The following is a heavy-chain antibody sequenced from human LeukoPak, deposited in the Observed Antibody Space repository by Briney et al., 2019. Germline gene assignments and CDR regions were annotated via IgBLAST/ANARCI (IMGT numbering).Heavy chain of an antibody. V-gene: IGHV4-4*07. D-gene: IGHD1/OR15-1a*01. CDR3: ARNNWNNGFDI. CDR2: IYTSRNI. J-gene: IGHJ3*02. Sequence: SVTLSLTCTVSGGSVSGYYWSWIRQPAGKGLEWIGRIYTSRNINFNPSLKSRVTMSVDTSKNQVSLKLNSVTAADTAVYYCARNNWNNGFDIWGQGTMVTVSS. CDR1: GGSVSGYY.